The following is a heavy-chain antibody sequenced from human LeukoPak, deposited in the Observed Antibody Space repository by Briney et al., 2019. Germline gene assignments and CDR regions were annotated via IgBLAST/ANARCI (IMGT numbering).Heavy chain of an antibody. CDR3: ARFKGGTGFDY. Sequence: TSETLSLTCTVSGGSITPSDFDWAWIRQPPGQGFEWIATISSSGKAYYYPSLMSRVTISVDTSKNHFSLDVTSVTAADTGLFYCARFKGGTGFDYWGRGILVIVS. D-gene: IGHD1-26*01. CDR1: GGSITPSDFD. J-gene: IGHJ4*02. CDR2: ISSSGKA. V-gene: IGHV4-39*02.